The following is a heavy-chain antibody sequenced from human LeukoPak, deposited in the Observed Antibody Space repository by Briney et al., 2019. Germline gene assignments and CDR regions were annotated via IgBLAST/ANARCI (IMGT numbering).Heavy chain of an antibody. CDR1: GYTFTGYY. CDR3: ARGGYYGSGRRIDC. V-gene: IGHV1-2*02. D-gene: IGHD3-10*01. Sequence: ASVKVSCKASGYTFTGYYMHWVRQAPGQGLEWMGWINPNSGGTNYAQKFQGRVTMTRDTSISTAYMALSRLRSDDTAVYYCARGGYYGSGRRIDCWGQGTLVTVSS. CDR2: INPNSGGT. J-gene: IGHJ4*02.